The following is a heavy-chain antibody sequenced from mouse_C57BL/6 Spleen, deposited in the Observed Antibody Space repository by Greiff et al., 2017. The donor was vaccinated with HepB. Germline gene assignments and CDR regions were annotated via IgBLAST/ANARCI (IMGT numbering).Heavy chain of an antibody. V-gene: IGHV1-74*01. D-gene: IGHD1-1*01. J-gene: IGHJ2*01. CDR1: GYTFTSYW. CDR3: AFYYGSSYEGYYFDY. CDR2: IHPSDSDT. Sequence: QVQLQQPGAELVKPGASVKVSCKASGYTFTSYWMHWVKQRPGQGLEWIGRIHPSDSDTNYNQKFKGKATLTVDKSSSTAYMQLSSLTSEDSAVYDCAFYYGSSYEGYYFDYWGQGTTLTVSS.